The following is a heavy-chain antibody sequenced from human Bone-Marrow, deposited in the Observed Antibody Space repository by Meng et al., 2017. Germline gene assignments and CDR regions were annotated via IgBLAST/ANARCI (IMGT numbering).Heavy chain of an antibody. CDR3: ARITAMNDY. Sequence: QVQLVQSGAELKKPGASVRVSCKSSGYTFTAYYMHWVRQAPGQGLEWMGRINPNSGGTNYAQKFQGRVTMTRDTSISTAYMELSRLRSDDTAVYYCARITAMNDYWGQGTLVTVSS. D-gene: IGHD5-18*01. J-gene: IGHJ4*02. V-gene: IGHV1-2*06. CDR2: INPNSGGT. CDR1: GYTFTAYY.